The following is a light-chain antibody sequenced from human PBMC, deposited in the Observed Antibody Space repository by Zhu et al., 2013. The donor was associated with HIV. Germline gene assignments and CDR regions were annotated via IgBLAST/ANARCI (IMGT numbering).Light chain of an antibody. CDR1: QSLLYSDGNIY. Sequence: VVMTQSPLSLSVTLGQSASISCRSSQSLLYSDGNIYLNWVQHRPGQSPRRLIYQVSNRDSGVPDRFSASGSDTDFTLKISRVEADDVGIYYCMEGTHWPLTVGGGTKVDI. CDR3: MEGTHWPLT. J-gene: IGKJ4*01. V-gene: IGKV2-30*01. CDR2: QVS.